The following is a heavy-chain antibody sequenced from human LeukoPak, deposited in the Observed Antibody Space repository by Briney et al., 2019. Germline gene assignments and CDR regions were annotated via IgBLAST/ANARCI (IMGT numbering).Heavy chain of an antibody. D-gene: IGHD2-15*01. V-gene: IGHV1-69*10. CDR1: GGTFSNYA. Sequence: GASVKVSCKASGGTFSNYAISWGRQAPGQGLEWMGGIIPMFGVANYAQKFQGRVTITADKSTSIAYMELSSLRSEDTAVYYCAGVEFSCYSFYYWGQGTLVTVSS. CDR3: AGVEFSCYSFYY. J-gene: IGHJ4*02. CDR2: IIPMFGVA.